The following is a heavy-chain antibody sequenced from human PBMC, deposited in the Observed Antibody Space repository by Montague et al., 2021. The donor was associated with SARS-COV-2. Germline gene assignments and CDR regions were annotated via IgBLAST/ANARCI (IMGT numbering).Heavy chain of an antibody. Sequence: CAISGDSVFSNSVAWSWNRQSPSRGREWLGRTYYRSKWYSDYAPSVRGRLTVNPDASKNEFSLELNYVTPEDTAVYYCVRYSGWFYFDFWGQGTLVTVSS. CDR3: VRYSGWFYFDF. V-gene: IGHV6-1*01. J-gene: IGHJ4*02. CDR2: TYYRSKWYS. CDR1: GDSVFSNSVA. D-gene: IGHD6-19*01.